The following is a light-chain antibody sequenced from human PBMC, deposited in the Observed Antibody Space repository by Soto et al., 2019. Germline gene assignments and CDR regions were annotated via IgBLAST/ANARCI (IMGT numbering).Light chain of an antibody. CDR3: CSYAGSYSYV. CDR1: SSDVGGYNY. J-gene: IGLJ1*01. Sequence: QSALTQPRSVSGSPGQSVTISFPGTSSDVGGYNYVSWYQQHPGKAPKLMIYVVSKRPSGVPDRFSGSKSGNTASLTISGLQAEDEADYYCCSYAGSYSYVFGTGTKV. V-gene: IGLV2-11*01. CDR2: VVS.